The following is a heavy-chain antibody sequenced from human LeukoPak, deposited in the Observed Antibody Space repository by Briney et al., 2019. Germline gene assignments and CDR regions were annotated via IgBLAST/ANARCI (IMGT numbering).Heavy chain of an antibody. Sequence: GGSLRLSCAASGFTLSSYGMHWVRQAPGKGLEWVAVISYDGSNKYYADSVKGRFTISRDNSKNTLYLQMNSLRAEDTAVYYCAKDGVWFGESPGYFDYWGQGTLVTVSS. CDR2: ISYDGSNK. CDR1: GFTLSSYG. V-gene: IGHV3-30*18. CDR3: AKDGVWFGESPGYFDY. J-gene: IGHJ4*02. D-gene: IGHD3-10*01.